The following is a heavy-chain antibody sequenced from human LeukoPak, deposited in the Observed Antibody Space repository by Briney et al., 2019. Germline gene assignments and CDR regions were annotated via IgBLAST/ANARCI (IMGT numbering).Heavy chain of an antibody. CDR3: ARDGALEQSGNAFDI. D-gene: IGHD3-3*01. V-gene: IGHV1-46*01. CDR2: INPSGGST. Sequence: ASVKVSCKASGYTFTSYYMHWVRQPPGQGLEWMGIINPSGGSTSYAQKFQGRVTMTRDTSTSTVYMELSSLRSEDTAVYYCARDGALEQSGNAFDIWGQGTMVTVSS. J-gene: IGHJ3*02. CDR1: GYTFTSYY.